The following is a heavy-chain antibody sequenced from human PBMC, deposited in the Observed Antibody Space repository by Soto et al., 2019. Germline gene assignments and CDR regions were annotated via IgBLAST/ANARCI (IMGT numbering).Heavy chain of an antibody. D-gene: IGHD6-13*01. CDR3: VREGSSWFFDY. V-gene: IGHV4-59*08. Sequence: QVQLQESGPGLVKPSETLSLTCTVSGGSISSYYWSWIRQPPGKGLEWIGNIYYSGSTNYNPSLKSRVTISVDTSKNQFSLKLSSVTAADTAVYYCVREGSSWFFDYWGQGTLVTVSS. CDR1: GGSISSYY. CDR2: IYYSGST. J-gene: IGHJ4*02.